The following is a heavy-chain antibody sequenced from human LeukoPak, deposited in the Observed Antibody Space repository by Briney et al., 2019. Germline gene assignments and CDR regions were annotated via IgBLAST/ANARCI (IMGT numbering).Heavy chain of an antibody. Sequence: PGGSLRLSCAASGFTFSSYGMHWVRQAPGKGLEWVAFIRYDGSNKYYADSVKGRFTISRDNSKNTLYLQMNSLRAEDTAVYYCAKDPSVAGREYYFDYWGQGTLVTVSS. CDR3: AKDPSVAGREYYFDY. CDR1: GFTFSSYG. V-gene: IGHV3-30*02. J-gene: IGHJ4*02. D-gene: IGHD6-19*01. CDR2: IRYDGSNK.